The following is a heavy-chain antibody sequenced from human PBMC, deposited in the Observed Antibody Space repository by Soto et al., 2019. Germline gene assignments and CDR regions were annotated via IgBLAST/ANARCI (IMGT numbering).Heavy chain of an antibody. CDR2: IYHGGTT. V-gene: IGHV4-38-2*02. J-gene: IGHJ4*01. D-gene: IGHD6-19*01. Sequence: SETLSVTCTFSGYSISIGSYWAWIRQPPGKGPEWIASIYHGGTTFYNPSLKSRITISVDTSNNQFSLKLTSVTAADTAVYYCARVHVMVVAGSTFDYWGHGTLVTVSS. CDR1: GYSISIGSY. CDR3: ARVHVMVVAGSTFDY.